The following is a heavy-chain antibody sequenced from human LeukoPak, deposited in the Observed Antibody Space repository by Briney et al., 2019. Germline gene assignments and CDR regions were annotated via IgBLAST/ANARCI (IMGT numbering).Heavy chain of an antibody. CDR2: INHSGST. J-gene: IGHJ4*02. Sequence: PSETLSLTXAVYGGSFSGYYWSWIRQPPGKGLEWIGEINHSGSTNYNPSLKSRVTISVDTSKNQFSLKLSFVTAADTAVYYCARGLRYSSGWYGYWGQGTLVTVSS. V-gene: IGHV4-34*01. D-gene: IGHD6-19*01. CDR3: ARGLRYSSGWYGY. CDR1: GGSFSGYY.